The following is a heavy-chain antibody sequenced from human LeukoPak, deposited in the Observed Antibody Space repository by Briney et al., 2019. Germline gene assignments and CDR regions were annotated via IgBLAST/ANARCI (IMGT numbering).Heavy chain of an antibody. CDR2: INHSGST. CDR1: GGSFSGYY. V-gene: IGHV4-34*01. CDR3: ARGRLRPAWGRDYYYYGMDV. Sequence: SETLSPTCAVYGGSFSGYYWSWIRQPPGKGLEWIGEINHSGSTNYNPSLKSRVTISVDTSKNQFSLKLSSVTAADTAVYYCARGRLRPAWGRDYYYYGMDVWGQGTTVTVSS. D-gene: IGHD2-21*01. J-gene: IGHJ6*02.